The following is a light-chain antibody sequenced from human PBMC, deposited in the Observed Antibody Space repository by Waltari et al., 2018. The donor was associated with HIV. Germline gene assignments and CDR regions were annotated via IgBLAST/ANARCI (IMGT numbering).Light chain of an antibody. CDR1: SRDVGGSNY. CDR2: DVS. Sequence: QSALTPPRSVSGSPGQSVTISCTGTSRDVGGSNYVFWYQQHPGKAPKIMIYDVSKRPSGVPDCFYASMSGNTASLTISGHQSEYEADYYCCSYGGSYTWVFGGGTKLTVL. V-gene: IGLV2-11*01. J-gene: IGLJ3*02. CDR3: CSYGGSYTWV.